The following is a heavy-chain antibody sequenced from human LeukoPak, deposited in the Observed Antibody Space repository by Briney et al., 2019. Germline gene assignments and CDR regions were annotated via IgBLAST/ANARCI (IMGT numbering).Heavy chain of an antibody. Sequence: SETLSLTCTVSGVSISSSLYYWGWLRQPPGKGLEWIGSMYDSENIYYNPSLKSRATIAVDTSKSQFALKLSSVTAADTAVYHCARQGKGRTFDYWGQGTLVTVSS. D-gene: IGHD1-7*01. CDR1: GVSISSSLYY. V-gene: IGHV4-39*06. CDR2: MYDSENI. CDR3: ARQGKGRTFDY. J-gene: IGHJ4*02.